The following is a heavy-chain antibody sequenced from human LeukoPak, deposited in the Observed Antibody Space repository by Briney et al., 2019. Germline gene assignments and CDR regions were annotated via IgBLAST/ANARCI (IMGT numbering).Heavy chain of an antibody. Sequence: SETLSLTCTVSGGSISSYYWSWIRQPAGKGLEWIGRIYTSGSTNYNPSLKSRVTMSVDTSKNQFSLKLSSVTAADTAAYYCARDVSSGWLEDAFDIWGQGTMVTVSS. CDR2: IYTSGST. CDR3: ARDVSSGWLEDAFDI. J-gene: IGHJ3*02. CDR1: GGSISSYY. V-gene: IGHV4-4*07. D-gene: IGHD6-19*01.